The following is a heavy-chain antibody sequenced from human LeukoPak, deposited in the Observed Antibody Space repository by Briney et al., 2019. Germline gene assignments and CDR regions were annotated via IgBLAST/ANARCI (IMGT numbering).Heavy chain of an antibody. CDR3: AKMPVSYSSGWSTFDY. V-gene: IGHV3-23*01. J-gene: IGHJ4*02. Sequence: GGSLRLSCAASGFTFSSYAMSWVRQAPAKGLEWVLGISGTGDSTYYADSVKGRFTISRDNSKNTLYLQMNSLRAEDTAVYYCAKMPVSYSSGWSTFDYWGQGNLVTVSS. CDR2: ISGTGDST. CDR1: GFTFSSYA. D-gene: IGHD6-19*01.